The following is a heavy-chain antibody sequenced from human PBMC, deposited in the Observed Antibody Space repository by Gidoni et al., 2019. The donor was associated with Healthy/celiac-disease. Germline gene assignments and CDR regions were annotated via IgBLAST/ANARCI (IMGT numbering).Heavy chain of an antibody. Sequence: QVQLVQSGADVKKPGASVTVSCKASGYTFTSYGISWVRPAPGQGLEWMGWISAYKGNTNYAQKLQGRVTMTTDTSTSTGYRELRSLRADDTAGDYGARVDSSSSGDDDYGMDVGGQGTTVTVSS. J-gene: IGHJ6*02. V-gene: IGHV1-18*01. CDR3: ARVDSSSSGDDDYGMDV. CDR1: GYTFTSYG. D-gene: IGHD6-6*01. CDR2: ISAYKGNT.